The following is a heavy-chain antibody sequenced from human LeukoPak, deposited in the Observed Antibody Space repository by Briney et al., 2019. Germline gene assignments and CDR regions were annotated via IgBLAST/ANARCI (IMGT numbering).Heavy chain of an antibody. CDR3: ARARGFWSGFFWFDP. CDR1: GGSFSGYY. J-gene: IGHJ5*02. D-gene: IGHD3-3*01. Sequence: SETLSLTCAVYGGSFSGYYWSWIRQPPGKGLEWIGEINHSGSTNYNPSLKSRVTISVDTSKNQFSLKLGSVTAADTAVYYCARARGFWSGFFWFDPWGQGTLVTVSS. CDR2: INHSGST. V-gene: IGHV4-34*01.